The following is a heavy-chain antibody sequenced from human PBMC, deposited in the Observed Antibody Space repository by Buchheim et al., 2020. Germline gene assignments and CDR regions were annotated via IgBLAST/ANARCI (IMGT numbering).Heavy chain of an antibody. V-gene: IGHV3-30*14. J-gene: IGHJ4*02. Sequence: QVQLVESGGGVVQPGRSLRLSCAASGFTFRNYGLHWVRQAPGKGLEWVAFISYDGLDTYYTDSVKGRFTISRDNSKNTLYVQMNSLRAEDTAVYYCATFAGDYEDYWGQGT. CDR3: ATFAGDYEDY. CDR1: GFTFRNYG. CDR2: ISYDGLDT. D-gene: IGHD4-17*01.